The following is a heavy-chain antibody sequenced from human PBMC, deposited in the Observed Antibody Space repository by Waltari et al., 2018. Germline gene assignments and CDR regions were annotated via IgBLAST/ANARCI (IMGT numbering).Heavy chain of an antibody. D-gene: IGHD2-21*01. Sequence: QLQLQESGPGLVKPSETLSLTCTVSGGSISSSSYYWGWIRQPPGKGLEWIGSIYYSGSTYYNPSLKSRVTISVDTSKNQFSLKLSSVTAADTAVYYCAREVSRLWSYDYWGQGTLVTVSS. V-gene: IGHV4-39*07. CDR1: GGSISSSSYY. CDR2: IYYSGST. CDR3: AREVSRLWSYDY. J-gene: IGHJ4*02.